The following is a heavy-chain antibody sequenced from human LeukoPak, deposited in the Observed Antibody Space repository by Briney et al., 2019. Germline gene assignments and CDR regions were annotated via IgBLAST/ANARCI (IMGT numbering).Heavy chain of an antibody. V-gene: IGHV4-34*01. CDR2: INHSGST. Sequence: SETLSLTCAVYGGSFSGYYWSWICQPPGKGLEWIGEINHSGSTNYNPSLKSRVTISVDTSKNQFSLKLSSVTAADTAVYYCARGEDSSGWYGYWGQGTLVTVSS. J-gene: IGHJ4*02. CDR3: ARGEDSSGWYGY. D-gene: IGHD6-19*01. CDR1: GGSFSGYY.